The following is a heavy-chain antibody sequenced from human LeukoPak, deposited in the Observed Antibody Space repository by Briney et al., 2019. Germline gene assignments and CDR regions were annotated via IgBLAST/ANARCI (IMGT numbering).Heavy chain of an antibody. D-gene: IGHD4-17*01. Sequence: GRSLRLSCAASGFTFDDYAMHWVRQAPGKGLEWVSLISGDGGSTYYADSVKGRFTISRDNSKNSLYLQMNSLRTEDTALYYCAKVAGDGDYGVADYWGQGTLVTVSS. V-gene: IGHV3-43*02. CDR2: ISGDGGST. CDR1: GFTFDDYA. CDR3: AKVAGDGDYGVADY. J-gene: IGHJ4*02.